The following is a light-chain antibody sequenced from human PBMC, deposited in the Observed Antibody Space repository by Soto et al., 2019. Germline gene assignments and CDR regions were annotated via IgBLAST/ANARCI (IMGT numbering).Light chain of an antibody. J-gene: IGLJ2*01. Sequence: SYELTQPSSVSVSPGQTARITCSGAVLAKKYALWFQQKPGQAPVLVIYKDSERPSGLPERFSRFSSGTTVTLTISGAQVEDEADYYCYSAADNLGGVGGGTKVTVL. V-gene: IGLV3-27*01. CDR1: VLAKKY. CDR3: YSAADNLGG. CDR2: KDS.